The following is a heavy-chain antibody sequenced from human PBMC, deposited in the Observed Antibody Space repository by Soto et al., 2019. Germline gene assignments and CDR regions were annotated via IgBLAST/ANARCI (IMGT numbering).Heavy chain of an antibody. CDR3: ARGGHCSSTSCYRAYYYYYYGMDV. CDR1: GGSFSGYY. CDR2: FYYSGIT. V-gene: IGHV4-59*12. J-gene: IGHJ6*02. D-gene: IGHD2-2*01. Sequence: SETLSLTCAVYGGSFSGYYWSWIRQPPGKGLEWIGYFYYSGITNYNPSLKSRVTISADTSKNQFSLKLSSVTAADTAVYYCARGGHCSSTSCYRAYYYYYYGMDVWGQGTTVTVSS.